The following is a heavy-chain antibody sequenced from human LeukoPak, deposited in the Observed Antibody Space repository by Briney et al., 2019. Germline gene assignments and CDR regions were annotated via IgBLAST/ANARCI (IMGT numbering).Heavy chain of an antibody. CDR2: ISYDGSNK. J-gene: IGHJ4*02. CDR1: GFIFGSYS. Sequence: GGSLRLSCAASGFIFGSYSMNWVRQAPGKGLEWVAVISYDGSNKYYVDSVKGRFTISRDNSKNMVYVQMRSLRAEDTAIYYCAKVLHGDQYVFDYWGQGTLVAVSS. D-gene: IGHD4-17*01. CDR3: AKVLHGDQYVFDY. V-gene: IGHV3-30*18.